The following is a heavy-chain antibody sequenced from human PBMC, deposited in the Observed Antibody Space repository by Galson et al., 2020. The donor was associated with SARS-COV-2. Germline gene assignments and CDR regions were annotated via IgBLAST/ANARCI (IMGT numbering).Heavy chain of an antibody. CDR1: GFTFSSYA. CDR3: ARDPRVVIIRGYYMDV. J-gene: IGHJ6*03. V-gene: IGHV3-30*01. D-gene: IGHD3-3*01. CDR2: ISYDGSNK. Sequence: GESLKISCAASGFTFSSYAMHWVRQAPGKGLEWVAVISYDGSNKYYADSVKGRFTISRDNSKNTLYLQMNSLRAEDTAVYYCARDPRVVIIRGYYMDVWGKGTTVTVSS.